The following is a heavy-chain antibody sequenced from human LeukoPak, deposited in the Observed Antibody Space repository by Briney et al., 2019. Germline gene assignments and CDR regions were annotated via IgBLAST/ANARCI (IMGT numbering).Heavy chain of an antibody. Sequence: GGFLRRSWAADGFTFSSYDMHWVRQAPGKGLESVTVISDDGSNKYYGDSVKGRFTVSRDNSKNTLYLKMNSLRAEDTAVYYCAKEGSNGDFDYWGQGTLVTVSS. CDR2: ISDDGSNK. CDR3: AKEGSNGDFDY. CDR1: GFTFSSYD. J-gene: IGHJ4*02. V-gene: IGHV3-30*18. D-gene: IGHD1-26*01.